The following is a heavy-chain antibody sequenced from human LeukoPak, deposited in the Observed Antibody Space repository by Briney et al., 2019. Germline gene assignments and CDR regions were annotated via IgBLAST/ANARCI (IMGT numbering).Heavy chain of an antibody. D-gene: IGHD4-17*01. CDR2: ISHSGIT. CDR3: ARVGTVTTWIRALDC. CDR1: GYSISSGYY. Sequence: SETLSLTCSVSGYSISSGYYWGWIRQPPGKGLEWIGSISHSGITYYKPSLRSRVTISVDTSKNQFSLKLSSVTAADTAVYYCARVGTVTTWIRALDCWGQGTLVTVSS. J-gene: IGHJ4*02. V-gene: IGHV4-38-2*02.